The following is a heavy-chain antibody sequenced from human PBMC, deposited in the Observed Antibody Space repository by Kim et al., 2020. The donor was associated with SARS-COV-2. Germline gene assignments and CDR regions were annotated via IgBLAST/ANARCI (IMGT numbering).Heavy chain of an antibody. V-gene: IGHV1-2*06. CDR1: GYTFTGYY. CDR3: ARPRARGGGMDV. J-gene: IGHJ6*02. Sequence: ASVKVSCKASGYTFTGYYMHWVRQAPGQGLEWMGRINPNSGGTNYAQKFQGRVTMTRDTSISTAYMELSRLRSDDTAVYYCARPRARGGGMDVWGQGTTVTVSS. CDR2: INPNSGGT. D-gene: IGHD3-10*01.